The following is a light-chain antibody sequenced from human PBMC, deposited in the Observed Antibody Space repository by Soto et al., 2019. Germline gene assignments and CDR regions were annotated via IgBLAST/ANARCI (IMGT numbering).Light chain of an antibody. V-gene: IGKV3-15*01. Sequence: EIVMTQSPATLSVSPGERATLSCRASQSVSSNLAWYQKRPGQAPRLLIYGASTRAPDIPARFSGSGSGAEFTLTISSLQSEDCAVYYCQQYINWGTFGLGTKV. CDR2: GAS. J-gene: IGKJ1*01. CDR3: QQYINWGT. CDR1: QSVSSN.